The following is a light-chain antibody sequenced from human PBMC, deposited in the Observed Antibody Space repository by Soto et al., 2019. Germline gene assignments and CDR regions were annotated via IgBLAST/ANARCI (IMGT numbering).Light chain of an antibody. CDR1: QSVSSN. J-gene: IGKJ4*01. CDR2: GAS. CDR3: QQYYTTPLT. Sequence: EIVMTQSPATLSVSPGERATLSCRASQSVSSNLAWYQQKPGQAPRLLIYGASTRATGIPARFSGSGSGTEFTLTINSLQAEDVAVYYCQQYYTTPLTFGGGTKVDIK. V-gene: IGKV3-15*01.